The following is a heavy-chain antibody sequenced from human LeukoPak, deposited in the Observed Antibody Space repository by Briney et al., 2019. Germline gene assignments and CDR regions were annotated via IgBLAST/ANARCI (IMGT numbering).Heavy chain of an antibody. CDR3: ARVPMVRGVYGFDP. CDR1: GYTFTSYG. D-gene: IGHD3-10*01. CDR2: ISAYNANT. J-gene: IGHJ5*02. V-gene: IGHV1-18*01. Sequence: ASVKVSCKASGYTFTSYGISWVRQAPGQGLEWMGWISAYNANTNYAQKLQGRVTMTTDTSTSTAYMELRSLRSDDTAVYYCARVPMVRGVYGFDPWGQGTLVTVSS.